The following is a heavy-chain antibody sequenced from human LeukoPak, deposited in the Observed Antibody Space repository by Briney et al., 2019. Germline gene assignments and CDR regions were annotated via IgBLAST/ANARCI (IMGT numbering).Heavy chain of an antibody. CDR1: GFTFSSYG. V-gene: IGHV3-33*06. CDR2: IWYDGSNK. J-gene: IGHJ4*02. Sequence: GRSLRLSCAASGFTFSSYGMHWVRQAPGKGLEWVAVIWYDGSNKYYADSVKGRFTISRDNSKTTLYLQMNSRRAEDTAVYYCAKEFRMEVTPAFDYWGQGTLVTVSS. CDR3: AKEFRMEVTPAFDY. D-gene: IGHD2-15*01.